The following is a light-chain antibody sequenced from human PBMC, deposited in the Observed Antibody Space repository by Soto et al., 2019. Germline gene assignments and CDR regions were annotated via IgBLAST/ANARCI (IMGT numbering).Light chain of an antibody. J-gene: IGKJ5*01. V-gene: IGKV3-11*01. CDR3: QQRSNWIT. CDR1: ESVGRY. Sequence: EIWMTQSPATLSVSPGERATLSCRASESVGRYLAWYRQIPGQAPRLLIYDASNRATGVPDRLSGSGSGTEFILTISSIEPEDFAIYYCQQRSNWITFGQGTRLEIK. CDR2: DAS.